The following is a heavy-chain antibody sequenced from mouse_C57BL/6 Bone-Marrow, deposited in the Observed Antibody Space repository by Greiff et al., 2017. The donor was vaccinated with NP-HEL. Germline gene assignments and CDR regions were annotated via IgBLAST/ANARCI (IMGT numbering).Heavy chain of an antibody. J-gene: IGHJ4*01. CDR2: IYPGSGNT. D-gene: IGHD1-1*02. CDR1: GYTFTDYH. V-gene: IGHV1-76*01. Sequence: VQLQQSGAELVRPGASVKLSCQASGYTFTDYHINWVTQSPDQGLEWIARIYPGSGNTYYNEQFKGKATLTAENSSSTAYMQISSLTSEDSAVYFCARCGNSAMDYWGEGTSGTDSS. CDR3: ARCGNSAMDY.